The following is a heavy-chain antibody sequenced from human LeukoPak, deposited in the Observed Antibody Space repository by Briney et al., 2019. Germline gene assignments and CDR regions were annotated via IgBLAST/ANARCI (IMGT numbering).Heavy chain of an antibody. D-gene: IGHD3-3*01. Sequence: ASVKVSCKASGYTFTSYYMHWVRQAPGQGLEWMGLINPSGGSTSYAQKFQGRVTMSRDTSTSTVYMELSSLRSEDTAVYYCARDSDDFWSGSGGAYYMDVWGKGTTVTVSS. J-gene: IGHJ6*03. CDR1: GYTFTSYY. CDR2: INPSGGST. CDR3: ARDSDDFWSGSGGAYYMDV. V-gene: IGHV1-46*01.